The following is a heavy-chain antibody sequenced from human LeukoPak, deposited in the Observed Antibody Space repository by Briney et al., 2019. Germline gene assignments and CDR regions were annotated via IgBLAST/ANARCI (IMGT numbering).Heavy chain of an antibody. CDR1: GFTFSSYS. D-gene: IGHD7-27*01. CDR3: ARDRKHLGIRPLDY. CDR2: ISSSSSYI. Sequence: GGSLRLSCAASGFTFSSYSMNWVRQAPGKGLEWVSSISSSSSYIYYADSVKGRFTISRDNAKNSLYLQMNSLRAEDTAVYYCARDRKHLGIRPLDYWGQGTLVTVSS. J-gene: IGHJ4*02. V-gene: IGHV3-21*01.